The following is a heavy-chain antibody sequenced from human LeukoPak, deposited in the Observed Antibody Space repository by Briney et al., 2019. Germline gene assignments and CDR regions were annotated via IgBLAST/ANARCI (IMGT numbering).Heavy chain of an antibody. CDR1: GGSIGSSNW. J-gene: IGHJ4*02. D-gene: IGHD6-13*01. CDR2: IYHSGST. CDR3: ARLITAGGIDY. Sequence: SETLSLTCAVSGGSIGSSNWWSWVRPPPGKGLEWIGEIYHSGSTNYNPSLKSRVTISVDKSKNQFSLNLSSVTAADTAVYYCARLITAGGIDYWGQGTLVTVSS. V-gene: IGHV4-4*02.